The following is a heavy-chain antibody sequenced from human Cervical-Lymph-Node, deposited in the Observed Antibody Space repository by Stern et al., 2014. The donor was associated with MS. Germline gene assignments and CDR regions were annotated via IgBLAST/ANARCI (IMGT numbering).Heavy chain of an antibody. CDR1: GGTFDTYT. CDR2: IIPILGQA. J-gene: IGHJ6*02. CDR3: ARDRATISRMDV. D-gene: IGHD5-12*01. V-gene: IGHV1-69*09. Sequence: VQLLQSGAEVKKPGSSVKVSCKASGGTFDTYTVSWVRQAPGQGLEWVGRIIPILGQANYAQKFQGRVTITADNSMTTAYMELSSLRSEDTAVYYCARDRATISRMDVWGQGTTVTVSS.